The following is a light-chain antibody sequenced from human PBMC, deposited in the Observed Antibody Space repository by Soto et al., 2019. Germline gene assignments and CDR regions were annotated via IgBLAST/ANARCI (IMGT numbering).Light chain of an antibody. CDR1: QSVTSNF. V-gene: IGKV3-20*01. CDR2: GAS. Sequence: ENVLTQSPGTLSLSPGERATLSCRASQSVTSNFLAWYQQKTGQAPRLLIYGASTRAAGVPDRFSGGGSGTDFTLTIAGLEPEDFAVYYCQQYGRSPLLYSFGQGTKL. CDR3: QQYGRSPLLYS. J-gene: IGKJ2*01.